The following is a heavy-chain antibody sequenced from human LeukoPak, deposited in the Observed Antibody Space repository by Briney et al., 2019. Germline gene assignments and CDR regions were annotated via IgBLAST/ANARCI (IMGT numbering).Heavy chain of an antibody. Sequence: ASVKVSCKASGYTFTNYDINWVRQAPGQGLEWMGWINPNSGGTNYAQKFQGWVTMTRDTSISTAYMELSRLRSDDTAVYYCARGFPAATTASNEARDSSSYGMDVWGQGTTVTVSS. J-gene: IGHJ6*02. V-gene: IGHV1-2*04. CDR1: GYTFTNYD. CDR3: ARGFPAATTASNEARDSSSYGMDV. D-gene: IGHD6-13*01. CDR2: INPNSGGT.